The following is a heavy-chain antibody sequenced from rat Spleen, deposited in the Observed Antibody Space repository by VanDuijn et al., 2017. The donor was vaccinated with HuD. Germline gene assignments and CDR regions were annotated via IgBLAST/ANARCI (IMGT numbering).Heavy chain of an antibody. Sequence: EVQLVESGGGLVQPGRSLKLSCAASGFTFSNYGMAWVRQTPTKGLEWVASISYDGSSTYYRDSVKGRFTISRDNAKSTLYLQMDSLRSEDTATYYCARGNQWFAYWGPGTMVSVSS. CDR1: GFTFSNYG. CDR3: ARGNQWFAY. J-gene: IGHJ1*01. D-gene: IGHD1-1*01. CDR2: ISYDGSST. V-gene: IGHV5-29*01.